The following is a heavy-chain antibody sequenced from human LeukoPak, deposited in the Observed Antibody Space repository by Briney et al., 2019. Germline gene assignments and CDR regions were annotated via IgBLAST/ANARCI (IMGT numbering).Heavy chain of an antibody. J-gene: IGHJ4*02. Sequence: GGSLRLSCAASGFTFSSYAMSWVRQAPGKGLEWVSAISGSGGSTYYADSVKGRFTISRDNSKNTLYLQMNSLRVEDTAVYYCTTEFYDSSGYPSYYFDYWGQGTLVTVSS. CDR2: ISGSGGST. CDR3: TTEFYDSSGYPSYYFDY. V-gene: IGHV3-23*01. CDR1: GFTFSSYA. D-gene: IGHD3-22*01.